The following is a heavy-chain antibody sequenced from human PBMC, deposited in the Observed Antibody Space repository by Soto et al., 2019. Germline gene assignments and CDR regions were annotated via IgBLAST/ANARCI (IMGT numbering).Heavy chain of an antibody. CDR1: GYTFTGYY. CDR2: INPNSGGT. Sequence: QVQLVQSGAEVKKPGASVKVSCKASGYTFTGYYMHWVRQAPGQGLEWMGWINPNSGGTNYAQKFQGWVTMTRDTSISTAYMELSRLRSDDTAVYYCAISPMGATMTTVTTSWFDPWGQGTLVTVSS. V-gene: IGHV1-2*04. D-gene: IGHD4-17*01. J-gene: IGHJ5*02. CDR3: AISPMGATMTTVTTSWFDP.